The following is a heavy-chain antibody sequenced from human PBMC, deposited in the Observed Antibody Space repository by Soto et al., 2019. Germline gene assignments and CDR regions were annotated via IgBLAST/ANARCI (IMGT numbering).Heavy chain of an antibody. CDR1: GFRFSTYD. J-gene: IGHJ4*02. CDR2: INSGGSTI. V-gene: IGHV3-48*01. Sequence: GGSLRLSCAASGFRFSTYDMNWVRRAPGKGLEWVSYINSGGSTIYYADSVEGRFTISRDNAKNSLYLQMNSLRAEDTAVYFCASSQWRGHYFDYWGQGTLVTVSS. CDR3: ASSQWRGHYFDY. D-gene: IGHD6-19*01.